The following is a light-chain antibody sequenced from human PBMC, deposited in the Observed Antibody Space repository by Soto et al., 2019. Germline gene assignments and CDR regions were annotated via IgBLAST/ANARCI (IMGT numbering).Light chain of an antibody. J-gene: IGKJ4*01. Sequence: DIQMTQSPSSLSASVGDRVTVTCRASQGISSYLAGYQQKPGKVPNLLIYAASTLQPGVPSRFSGSGSGTDFTLTISSLQPEDVATYYCQKYDSAPSLTFGGGTKVEIK. V-gene: IGKV1-27*01. CDR2: AAS. CDR3: QKYDSAPSLT. CDR1: QGISSY.